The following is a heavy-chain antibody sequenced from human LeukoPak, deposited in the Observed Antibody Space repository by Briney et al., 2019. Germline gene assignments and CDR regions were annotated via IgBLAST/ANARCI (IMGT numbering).Heavy chain of an antibody. CDR2: IVVGSGNT. CDR1: GFTLIHSA. V-gene: IGHV1-58*02. Sequence: SVKVSCKASGFTLIHSAIQWVRQARGQRLEWIGWIVVGSGNTNYAQKFQERVTITRDMSTSTAYMELSSLRSEDTAVYYCAAGEGYSSGWTPFDYWGQGTQVTVSS. CDR3: AAGEGYSSGWTPFDY. D-gene: IGHD6-19*01. J-gene: IGHJ4*02.